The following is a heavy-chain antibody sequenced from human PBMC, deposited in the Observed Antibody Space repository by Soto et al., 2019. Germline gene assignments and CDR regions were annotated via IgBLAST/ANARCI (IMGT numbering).Heavy chain of an antibody. J-gene: IGHJ4*02. V-gene: IGHV2-5*02. D-gene: IGHD3-10*01. CDR3: VHIRYGSGLFDY. Sequence: QITLKESGPTLVKPTQTLTLTCNFSGFSLSTSGVGVGWIRQPPGKALEWLALIYWDDDKRYSPSLKSKLPITKDTSKNQVVLTMTNMDPVDTATYYCVHIRYGSGLFDYWGQGTLVTVSS. CDR1: GFSLSTSGVG. CDR2: IYWDDDK.